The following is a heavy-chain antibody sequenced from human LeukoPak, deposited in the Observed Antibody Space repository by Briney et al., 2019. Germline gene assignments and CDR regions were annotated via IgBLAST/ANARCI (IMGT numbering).Heavy chain of an antibody. CDR3: AHSLALGYDFGTLDY. V-gene: IGHV2-5*02. D-gene: IGHD5-12*01. CDR2: IYWDEDK. CDR1: GFSLSTSGVG. J-gene: IGHJ4*02. Sequence: SGPTLVKPTQTLTLTCTFSGFSLSTSGVGVGWIRQPPGKALEWLALIYWDEDKRYSPSLKSRLTITKDTSKNQVVLTMYNMDPVDTATYYCAHSLALGYDFGTLDYWGQGTLVTVSS.